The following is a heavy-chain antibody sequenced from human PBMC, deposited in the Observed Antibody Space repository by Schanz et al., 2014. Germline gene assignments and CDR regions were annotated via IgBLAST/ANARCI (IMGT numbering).Heavy chain of an antibody. V-gene: IGHV3-23*04. CDR2: ISGSGGST. D-gene: IGHD2-21*02. Sequence: EVQLVESGGGPIQPGGSLRLSCAASGFTFSSNSMNWVRQAPGKGLEWVSAISGSGGSTYYADSVKGRFTISRDNSKSTLYLQMNSLRAEDTAVYYCVRERTNYGGNSYFFDHWGQGTLVTVSS. CDR3: VRERTNYGGNSYFFDH. CDR1: GFTFSSNS. J-gene: IGHJ4*02.